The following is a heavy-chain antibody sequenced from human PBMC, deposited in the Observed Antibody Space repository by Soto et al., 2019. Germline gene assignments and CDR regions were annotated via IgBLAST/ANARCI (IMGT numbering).Heavy chain of an antibody. CDR1: GFTFSSYD. Sequence: EVQLAESGGGMVQPGGSLRLSCVASGFTFSSYDMHWVRQAPGKGLEYVSSISSNGGTTYYGNSVKGRFTISRDNSKNTLYLPRGRLRAEDMAVYYCVRRVSGNYDYWGQGTLVTVSS. J-gene: IGHJ4*02. V-gene: IGHV3-64*01. D-gene: IGHD1-7*01. CDR2: ISSNGGTT. CDR3: VRRVSGNYDY.